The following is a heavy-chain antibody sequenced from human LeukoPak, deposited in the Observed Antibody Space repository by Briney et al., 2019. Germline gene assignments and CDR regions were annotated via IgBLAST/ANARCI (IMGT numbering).Heavy chain of an antibody. CDR3: ARGVSDFWSGYYPYYFDY. Sequence: SVKVSCKASGGTFSSYAISWVRQAPGQGLEWMGGIIPIFGTANYAQKFQGRATITADESTSTAYMELSSLRSEDTAVYYCARGVSDFWSGYYPYYFDYWGQGTLVTVSS. J-gene: IGHJ4*02. V-gene: IGHV1-69*01. CDR2: IIPIFGTA. CDR1: GGTFSSYA. D-gene: IGHD3-3*01.